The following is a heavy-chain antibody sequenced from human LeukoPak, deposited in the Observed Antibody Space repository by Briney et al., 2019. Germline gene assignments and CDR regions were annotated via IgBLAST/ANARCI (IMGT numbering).Heavy chain of an antibody. CDR2: IRYDGSNK. CDR3: AKSPRIAASYNWFDP. V-gene: IGHV3-30*02. J-gene: IGHJ5*02. D-gene: IGHD6-13*01. Sequence: GGSLRLSCAASGFTFSSYGMHWVRQAPGKGLEWVAFIRYDGSNKYYADSVKGRFTISRDNSKNTLYLQMNSLRAEDTAVYYCAKSPRIAASYNWFDPWGQGTLVTVSS. CDR1: GFTFSSYG.